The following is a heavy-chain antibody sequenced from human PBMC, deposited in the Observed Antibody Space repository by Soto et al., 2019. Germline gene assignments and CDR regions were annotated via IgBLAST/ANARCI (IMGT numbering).Heavy chain of an antibody. CDR1: GYTFTSYA. D-gene: IGHD6-13*01. J-gene: IGHJ2*01. CDR3: ARDLVAAAGTHWYFDL. Sequence: ASVKVSCKASGYTFTSYAMHWVRQAPGQRLEWMGWINAGNGNTKYSQKFQGRVTITRDTSASTAYMELSSLRSEDTAVYYCARDLVAAAGTHWYFDLWGRGTLVTVSS. CDR2: INAGNGNT. V-gene: IGHV1-3*01.